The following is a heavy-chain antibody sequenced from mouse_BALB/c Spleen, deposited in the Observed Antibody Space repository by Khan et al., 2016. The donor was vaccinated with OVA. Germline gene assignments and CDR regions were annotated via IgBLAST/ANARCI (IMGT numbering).Heavy chain of an antibody. Sequence: VQLQESGAELMRPGASVKLSCKTSGYIFPSYWIPWVKQRSGQGLEWIARIYPGTDNTYYNEKFKDKATLTADKSSTTAYMQLSSLKSEDSAVYFCAREDPLYYFDYWGQGTTLTVSS. J-gene: IGHJ2*01. CDR1: GYIFPSYW. CDR3: AREDPLYYFDY. CDR2: IYPGTDNT. V-gene: IGHV1S132*01.